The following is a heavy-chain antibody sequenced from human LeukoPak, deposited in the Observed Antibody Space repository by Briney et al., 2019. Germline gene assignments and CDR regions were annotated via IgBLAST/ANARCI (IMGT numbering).Heavy chain of an antibody. CDR2: ITTSSIYI. D-gene: IGHD3-10*02. CDR1: GFTFNTYS. CDR3: AELGITMIGGV. V-gene: IGHV3-21*01. J-gene: IGHJ6*04. Sequence: GGSLRLSCEASGFTFNTYSMNWVRQAPGKGLEWVSSITTSSIYIYYADSVKGRFTISRDNAKNSLYLQMNSLRAEDTAVYYCAELGITMIGGVWGKGTTVTISS.